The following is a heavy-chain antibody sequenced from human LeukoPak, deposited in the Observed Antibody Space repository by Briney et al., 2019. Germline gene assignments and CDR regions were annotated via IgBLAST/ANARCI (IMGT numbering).Heavy chain of an antibody. CDR3: ARLCIAVASHVEGPYYGMDV. Sequence: SVKVSCKASGGTFSSYAISWVRQAPGQGLEWMGGIIPIFGTANYAQKFQGRVTIIADESTSTAYMELSSLRSEDTAVYYCARLCIAVASHVEGPYYGMDVWGQGTTVTVSS. V-gene: IGHV1-69*13. CDR1: GGTFSSYA. J-gene: IGHJ6*02. D-gene: IGHD6-19*01. CDR2: IIPIFGTA.